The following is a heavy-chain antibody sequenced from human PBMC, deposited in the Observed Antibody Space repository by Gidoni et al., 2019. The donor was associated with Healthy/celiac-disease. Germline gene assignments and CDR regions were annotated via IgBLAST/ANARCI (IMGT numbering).Heavy chain of an antibody. CDR2: ISGSGGST. CDR1: GLSFSSYA. CDR3: AKDGEGRFGELPTSDAFDI. D-gene: IGHD3-10*01. Sequence: EVQLLESGGGLVQPGGSLRLSCAASGLSFSSYAMSWVRQAPGKGLEWVSAISGSGGSTYYADSVKGRFTISRDNSKNTLYLQMNSLRAEDTAVYYCAKDGEGRFGELPTSDAFDIWGQGTMVTVSS. V-gene: IGHV3-23*01. J-gene: IGHJ3*02.